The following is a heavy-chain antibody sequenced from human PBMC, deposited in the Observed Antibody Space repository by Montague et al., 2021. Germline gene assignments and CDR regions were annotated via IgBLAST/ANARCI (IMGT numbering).Heavy chain of an antibody. CDR3: ARGWQKRFDP. CDR2: TYYRSRWYN. J-gene: IGHJ5*02. Sequence: CAISGDNVSSNDATWNWIRQSPSGGLEWLGRTYYRSRWYNEYAISVKSRITVNPDTSKNQFSLLLNSVTPEDTAVYYCARGWQKRFDPWGQGTLVTVSS. V-gene: IGHV6-1*01. CDR1: GDNVSSNDAT. D-gene: IGHD5-24*01.